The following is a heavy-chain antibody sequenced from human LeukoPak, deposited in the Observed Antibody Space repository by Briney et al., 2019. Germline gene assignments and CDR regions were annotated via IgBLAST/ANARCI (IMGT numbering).Heavy chain of an antibody. CDR1: GGTFSSYA. CDR2: IIPILGIA. CDR3: AREYGSGSQGQNPFDY. J-gene: IGHJ4*02. D-gene: IGHD3-10*01. V-gene: IGHV1-69*04. Sequence: SVKVSCKASGGTFSSYAISWVRQAPGQGLEWMGRIIPILGIANYAQKFQGRVTITADKSTSTAYMELSSLRSEDTAVYYCAREYGSGSQGQNPFDYWGQGTLVTVSS.